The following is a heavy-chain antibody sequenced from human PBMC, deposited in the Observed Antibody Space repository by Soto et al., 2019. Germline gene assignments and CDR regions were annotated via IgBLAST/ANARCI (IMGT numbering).Heavy chain of an antibody. V-gene: IGHV4-31*03. CDR2: VHYIGTT. J-gene: IGHJ5*02. Sequence: QVQLQESGRGLVEPSQTLSLTCTVSGGSNGGDGCYWRWIRHHPGKGLEWIGYVHYIGTTYYNLSLKSRLTLSVDTSTTQFSLNLRTVTAADTVVYYCARGWTAGAGWANWFNLWCQGTLVTVSS. D-gene: IGHD6-13*01. CDR3: ARGWTAGAGWANWFNL. CDR1: GGSNGGDGCY.